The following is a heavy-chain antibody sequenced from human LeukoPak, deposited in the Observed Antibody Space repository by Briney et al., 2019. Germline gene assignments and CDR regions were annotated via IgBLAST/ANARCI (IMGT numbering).Heavy chain of an antibody. D-gene: IGHD2-2*01. J-gene: IGHJ3*02. Sequence: GGSLRLSCAASGFTFSSYSMNWVRQAPGKGLEWVSSISSSSSYIYYADSVKGRFTISRDNAKNSLYLQMNSLRAEDTAVYYCARLRSTSSRAFDIWGQGRMVTVSS. CDR2: ISSSSSYI. CDR1: GFTFSSYS. V-gene: IGHV3-21*01. CDR3: ARLRSTSSRAFDI.